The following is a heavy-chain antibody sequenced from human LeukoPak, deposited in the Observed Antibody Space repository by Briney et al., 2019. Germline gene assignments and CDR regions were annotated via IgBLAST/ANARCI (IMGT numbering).Heavy chain of an antibody. J-gene: IGHJ4*02. CDR2: IIPIFGTA. CDR3: ARVRIRGYSYGITNYFEY. CDR1: GGTFSSYA. D-gene: IGHD5-18*01. Sequence: SVKVSCKASGGTFSSYAISWVRQAPGQGLEWMGRIIPIFGTANYAQKFQGRVTITTDESTSTAYMELSSLRSEDTAVYYCARVRIRGYSYGITNYFEYCGQGTLVTVSS. V-gene: IGHV1-69*05.